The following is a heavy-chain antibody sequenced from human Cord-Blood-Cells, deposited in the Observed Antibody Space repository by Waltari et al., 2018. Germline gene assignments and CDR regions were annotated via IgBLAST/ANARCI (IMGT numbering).Heavy chain of an antibody. Sequence: QVRLVQSGAAVKTPGASVKVSCKASGYTFTGYYMHWVLQAPGQGLEWMGWINPNSGGTNYAQKFQGRVTMTRDTSISTAYMELSRLRSDDTAVYYCARARIAARDAFDIWGQGTMVTVSS. V-gene: IGHV1-2*02. CDR1: GYTFTGYY. J-gene: IGHJ3*02. CDR2: INPNSGGT. D-gene: IGHD6-6*01. CDR3: ARARIAARDAFDI.